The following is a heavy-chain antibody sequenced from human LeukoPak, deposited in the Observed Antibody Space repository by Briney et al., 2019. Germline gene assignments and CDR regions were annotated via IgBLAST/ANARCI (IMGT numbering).Heavy chain of an antibody. D-gene: IGHD5-18*01. J-gene: IGHJ4*02. Sequence: SETLSLTCTVSGGSMTTHHWNWIRQTPGKGLEWIGYVFDSGRTKVNPSLTSRVTLSTDTSKNQLSLRLSSVTAADTAVYYCTSIKRGDIFGYFDFWGQGILVTVSS. V-gene: IGHV4-59*11. CDR3: TSIKRGDIFGYFDF. CDR2: VFDSGRT. CDR1: GGSMTTHH.